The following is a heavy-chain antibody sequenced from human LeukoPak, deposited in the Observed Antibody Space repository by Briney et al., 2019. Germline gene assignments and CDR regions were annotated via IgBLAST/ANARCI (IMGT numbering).Heavy chain of an antibody. CDR2: FDPEDGET. D-gene: IGHD6-19*01. CDR1: GYTLTELS. J-gene: IGHJ4*02. V-gene: IGHV1-24*01. Sequence: VSVKVSCKVSGYTLTELSKHWVRQAPGKGLEWMGGFDPEDGETIYAQKFQGRVTMTEDTSTDTAYMELSSLRSEDTAVYYCATDVQGTGVAVASFDYWGQGTLVTVSS. CDR3: ATDVQGTGVAVASFDY.